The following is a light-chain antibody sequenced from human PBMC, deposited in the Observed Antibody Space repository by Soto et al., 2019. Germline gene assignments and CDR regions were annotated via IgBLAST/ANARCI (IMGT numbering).Light chain of an antibody. CDR3: SSYTNPATWV. CDR1: SSDVGRYNY. V-gene: IGLV2-14*01. Sequence: QSALTQPASVSGSPGQSITISCTGTSSDVGRYNYVSWYQQHPAKAPKLMIYEVSNRPSGVSNRFSGSKSGNTASLTISGLQAEDEADYYCSSYTNPATWVFGGGTKVTVL. CDR2: EVS. J-gene: IGLJ3*02.